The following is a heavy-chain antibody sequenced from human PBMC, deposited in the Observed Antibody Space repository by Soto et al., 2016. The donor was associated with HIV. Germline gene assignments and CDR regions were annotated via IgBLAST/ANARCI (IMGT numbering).Heavy chain of an antibody. CDR2: IYHSGST. J-gene: IGHJ3*02. CDR3: ARDRGPGXNYGSGIEM. V-gene: IGHV4-31*03. D-gene: IGHD3-10*01. Sequence: VQLRESGPGLVKPSQTLSLTCTVSGGSISSGGYYWSWIRQHPGKGLEWIGYIYHSGSTYYNPSLKSRLTISVDTSKNQFSLKLSSVTAADTAVYYCARDRGPGXNYGSGIEMWGQGTMITVSS. CDR1: GGSISSGGYY.